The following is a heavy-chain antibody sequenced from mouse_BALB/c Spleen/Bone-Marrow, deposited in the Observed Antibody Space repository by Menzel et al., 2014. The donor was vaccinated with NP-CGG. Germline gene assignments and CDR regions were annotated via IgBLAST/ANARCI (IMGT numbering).Heavy chain of an antibody. CDR1: GYSITSDYA. J-gene: IGHJ3*01. CDR2: ISYSANT. D-gene: IGHD1-2*01. Sequence: EVKLVESGPGLVKPSQSLSLTCTVTGYSITSDYAWNWIRQFPGNELEWMGYISYSANTNYNPSLKSRISITRDTSKNQFFLQLNSVTAEDTATYYCTRGTTAGFAYWGLGTLVTVSA. CDR3: TRGTTAGFAY. V-gene: IGHV3-2*02.